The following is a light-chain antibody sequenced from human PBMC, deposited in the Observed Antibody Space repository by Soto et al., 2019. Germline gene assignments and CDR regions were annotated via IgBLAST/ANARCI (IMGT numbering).Light chain of an antibody. CDR2: GAS. V-gene: IGKV3-20*01. CDR3: HKYERIVQT. J-gene: IGKJ1*01. CDR1: QSVSTN. Sequence: IVMTQSPGTLSVSPGERATLSCRASQSVSTNLAWYQQKPGQSPRLLIYGASSRATGIPDRFSGSGSGTDFTLTISRLEPEDFAVYSCHKYERIVQTVGQGTKG.